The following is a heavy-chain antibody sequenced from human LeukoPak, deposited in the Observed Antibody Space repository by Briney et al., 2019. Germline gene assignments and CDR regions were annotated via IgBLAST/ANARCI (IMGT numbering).Heavy chain of an antibody. CDR1: GGSISNSDYY. V-gene: IGHV4-39*02. J-gene: IGHJ3*02. Sequence: SETLSLTCTVSGGSISNSDYYWDRLRPSQGQGLEWSDSVYYSGTIFYNPSLESRVTLYVDTHKHDFSLSQQPVTAADTAVYYCARLGGLTYEITCGAVPHDCGFD. CDR2: VYYSGTI. CDR3: ARLGGLTYEITCGAVPHDCGFD. D-gene: IGHD3-16*01.